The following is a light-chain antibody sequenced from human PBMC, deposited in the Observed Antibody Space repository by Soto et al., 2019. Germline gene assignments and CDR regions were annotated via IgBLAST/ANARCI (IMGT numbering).Light chain of an antibody. CDR1: QSFSDW. CDR2: DAS. Sequence: DIQMTQSPSTLSASVGDRVTITCRASQSFSDWLAWFQQKPGKAPKLLIYDASTLESGVPSRFSGSGSGTEFTLSIDSLQPDDFATYYCQQYHTSSITFGQGTRLEIK. V-gene: IGKV1-5*01. CDR3: QQYHTSSIT. J-gene: IGKJ5*01.